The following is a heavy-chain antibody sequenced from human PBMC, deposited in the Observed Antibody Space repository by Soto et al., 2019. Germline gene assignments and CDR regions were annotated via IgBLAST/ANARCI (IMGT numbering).Heavy chain of an antibody. Sequence: ASVKVSCKASGYTFTGHYLHWLRQAPGQGLEWMGWINPNIGSTNYARKFQGWVTMTRDSSISTAYMELSKLTSHDTAVYYCARGRTFYDILTGYPDHFDFWGLGTLVTVSS. CDR1: GYTFTGHY. D-gene: IGHD3-9*01. J-gene: IGHJ4*02. CDR3: ARGRTFYDILTGYPDHFDF. V-gene: IGHV1-2*04. CDR2: INPNIGST.